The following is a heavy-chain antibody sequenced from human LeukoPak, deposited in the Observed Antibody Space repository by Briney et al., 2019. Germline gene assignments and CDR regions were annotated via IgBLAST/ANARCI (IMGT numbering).Heavy chain of an antibody. V-gene: IGHV3-66*01. J-gene: IGHJ6*02. D-gene: IGHD5-12*01. CDR3: AKNSPTIFPAAGV. CDR2: IYSGGST. Sequence: GGSLRLSCAASGFTVSSNYISLVRQAPGKGLEWVSVIYSGGSTYYADSVKGGFTISRDNAKNSLYLLMNSLRAEDTAVYYCAKNSPTIFPAAGVWGQGTTVIVSS. CDR1: GFTVSSNY.